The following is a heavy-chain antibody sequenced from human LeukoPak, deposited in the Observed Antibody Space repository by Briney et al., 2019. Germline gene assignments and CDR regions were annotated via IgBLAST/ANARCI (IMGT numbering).Heavy chain of an antibody. D-gene: IGHD2-21*02. J-gene: IGHJ3*02. CDR2: IYYSGST. CDR3: ARTAYCGGDCYSPAFDI. Sequence: SETLSLTCTVSGGSISSYYWSWIRQPPGKGLEWIGYIYYSGSTNYNPSLKSRVTISVDTSKNQFSLKLGSVTAADTAVYYCARTAYCGGDCYSPAFDIWGQGTMVTVSS. CDR1: GGSISSYY. V-gene: IGHV4-59*01.